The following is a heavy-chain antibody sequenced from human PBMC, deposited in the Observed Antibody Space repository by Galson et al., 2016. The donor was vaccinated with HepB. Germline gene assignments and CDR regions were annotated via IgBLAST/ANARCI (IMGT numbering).Heavy chain of an antibody. CDR2: ISYDGSIK. J-gene: IGHJ6*02. V-gene: IGHV3-30*04. CDR1: GFTFTRHA. CDR3: ARAGWASHRLRYLEWSSLDYYYGMDV. D-gene: IGHD3-3*01. Sequence: SLRLSCAASGFTFTRHAMHWVRQAPGKGLQWVAVISYDGSIKYYADSVKGRFTISRDNSKNTLYLQMNSLRAEDTAVYYCARAGWASHRLRYLEWSSLDYYYGMDVWGQGTTVTVSS.